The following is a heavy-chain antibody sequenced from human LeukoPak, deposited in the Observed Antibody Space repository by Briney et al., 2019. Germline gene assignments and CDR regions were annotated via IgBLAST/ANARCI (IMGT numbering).Heavy chain of an antibody. V-gene: IGHV4-31*03. CDR2: IYYSGST. D-gene: IGHD5-18*01. CDR1: GDSISSGGYY. Sequence: SQTLSLTCTVSGDSISSGGYYWTWIRQHPGKGLEWIGCIYYSGSTYYNPSLKSRVTISVDTSKNQFSLKLNSATAADTAVYYCARGGYNYGYAQDWFDSWGQGTLVTVS. CDR3: ARGGYNYGYAQDWFDS. J-gene: IGHJ5*01.